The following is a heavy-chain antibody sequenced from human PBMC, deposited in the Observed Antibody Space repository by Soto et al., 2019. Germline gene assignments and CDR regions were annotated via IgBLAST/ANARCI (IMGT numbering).Heavy chain of an antibody. CDR1: GYTFTSYY. Sequence: APVKVSCKASGYTFTSYYMHWVRQAPEQGLEWMGIINPSGGSTSYAQKFQGRVTMTRDTSTSTVYMELSSLRSEDTAVYYGARDGGYYDSSGYPGPVDYWGQGTLVTVSS. CDR3: ARDGGYYDSSGYPGPVDY. CDR2: INPSGGST. J-gene: IGHJ4*02. V-gene: IGHV1-46*01. D-gene: IGHD3-22*01.